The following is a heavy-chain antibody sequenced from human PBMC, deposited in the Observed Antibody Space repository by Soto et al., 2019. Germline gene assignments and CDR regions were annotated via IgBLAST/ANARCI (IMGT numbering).Heavy chain of an antibody. CDR1: GFTFSSYS. V-gene: IGHV3-48*01. CDR2: ISSSSSTI. CDR3: ARLTVTTAYPSFDY. D-gene: IGHD4-17*01. J-gene: IGHJ4*02. Sequence: GGSLRLSCAASGFTFSSYSMNWVRQAPGKGLEWVSYISSSSSTIYYADSVKGRFTISRDNAKNSLYLQMNSLRAEDTAVYYCARLTVTTAYPSFDYWGQGTLVTVSS.